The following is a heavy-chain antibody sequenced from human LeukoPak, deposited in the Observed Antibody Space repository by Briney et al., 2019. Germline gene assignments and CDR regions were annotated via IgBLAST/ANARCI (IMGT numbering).Heavy chain of an antibody. D-gene: IGHD3-10*01. V-gene: IGHV4-38-2*02. CDR3: ARGFGDYFDY. J-gene: IGHJ4*02. Sequence: SETLSLTCSVSGYSISSGYYWGWIRQPPGKGLEWIGSIYHSGSTYYNSSLKSRVTISVDTSKNQFSLKLSSVTAADTAVYYCARGFGDYFDYWGQGTLVTVSS. CDR1: GYSISSGYY. CDR2: IYHSGST.